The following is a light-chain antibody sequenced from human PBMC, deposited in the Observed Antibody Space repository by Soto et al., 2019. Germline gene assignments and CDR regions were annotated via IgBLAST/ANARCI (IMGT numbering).Light chain of an antibody. Sequence: QSALTQPAPVSGSPGQSITISCTGTSSDVGGYNYVSWYQQHPGKAPKLMIYEVSNRPSGVSNRFSGSKSGNTVSLTISGLQAEDEADYYCSSYTSSSTLYVFGTGTKVTVL. CDR1: SSDVGGYNY. V-gene: IGLV2-14*01. J-gene: IGLJ1*01. CDR2: EVS. CDR3: SSYTSSSTLYV.